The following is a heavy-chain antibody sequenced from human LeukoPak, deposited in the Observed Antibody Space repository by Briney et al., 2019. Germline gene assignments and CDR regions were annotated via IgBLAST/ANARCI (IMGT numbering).Heavy chain of an antibody. V-gene: IGHV3-21*01. CDR3: ARGPSLYYYDSSGYPYYFDY. J-gene: IGHJ4*02. CDR2: ISSSSSYI. CDR1: GFTFSSSS. D-gene: IGHD3-22*01. Sequence: GGSLRLSCAASGFTFSSSSVNWVRQAPGKGLEWVSSISSSSSYIYYADSVKGRFTISRDNAKNSLYLQMNSLRAEDTAVYYCARGPSLYYYDSSGYPYYFDYWGQGTLVTVSS.